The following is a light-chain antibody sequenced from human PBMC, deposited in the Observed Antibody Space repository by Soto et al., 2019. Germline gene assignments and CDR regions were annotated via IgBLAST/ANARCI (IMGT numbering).Light chain of an antibody. Sequence: DIVMTQPPLSLPVTPGEPASISCRSSQSLLHSNGYNYLDWYLQKPGQSPQLLIYLGSNRASGVPDRFSGSGSGTDFTLKISRVEAEDVGVYYCMQALQTQYTFGQGTKLEIK. J-gene: IGKJ2*01. V-gene: IGKV2-28*01. CDR1: QSLLHSNGYNY. CDR3: MQALQTQYT. CDR2: LGS.